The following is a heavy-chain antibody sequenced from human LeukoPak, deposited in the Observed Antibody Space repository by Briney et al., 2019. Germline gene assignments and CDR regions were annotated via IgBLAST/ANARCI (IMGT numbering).Heavy chain of an antibody. V-gene: IGHV1-2*02. CDR1: GYSFTVYY. CDR3: TRARSVTWNFSYLDY. Sequence: ASVKLSCKPSGYSFTVYYFHWVRQAPGQGLEWMGWVNPNSGGTNYAKRFEGRVTMTRDTSISTAYMELSRLTSDATAVYYCTRARSVTWNFSYLDYWGRGTLVTVSS. CDR2: VNPNSGGT. D-gene: IGHD1-7*01. J-gene: IGHJ4*02.